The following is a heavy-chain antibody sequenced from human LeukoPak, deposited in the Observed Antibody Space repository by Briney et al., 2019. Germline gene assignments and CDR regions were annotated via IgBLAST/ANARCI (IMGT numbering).Heavy chain of an antibody. V-gene: IGHV3-30*18. Sequence: GRSLRLSCAASGFTFSSYGMHWVRQAPGKGLGWVAVISYDGSNKYYADSVKGRFTISRDNSKNTLYLQMNSLRAEDTAVYYCAKAEGSSWYFLYWGQGTLVTVSS. CDR1: GFTFSSYG. D-gene: IGHD6-13*01. CDR3: AKAEGSSWYFLY. CDR2: ISYDGSNK. J-gene: IGHJ4*02.